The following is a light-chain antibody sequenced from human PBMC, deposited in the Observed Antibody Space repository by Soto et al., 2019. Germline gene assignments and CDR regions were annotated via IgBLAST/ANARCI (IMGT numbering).Light chain of an antibody. V-gene: IGKV3-15*01. Sequence: EIVMTQSPATLSVSPGERATLSCRASQSVSSNLAWYQQKPGQAPRLLIYGASTRATGIPARFSGSGSGTEFTLTIRRLQSEAFAVYYCQQYNNWPLYTFGQGTKLEIK. CDR2: GAS. J-gene: IGKJ2*01. CDR3: QQYNNWPLYT. CDR1: QSVSSN.